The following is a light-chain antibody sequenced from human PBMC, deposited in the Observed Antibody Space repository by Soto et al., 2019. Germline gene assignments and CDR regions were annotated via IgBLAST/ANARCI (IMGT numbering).Light chain of an antibody. CDR1: SSDVGGYTY. CDR3: SSYAGSSTWV. V-gene: IGLV2-8*01. CDR2: EVY. Sequence: QSAPTQPPSASGSPGQSVTFSCTGTSSDVGGYTYVSWYQQYPGKAPKLMIYEVYKRHSGVSHRFSGSKSGNTASLTVSGLQPEDEADYYCSSYAGSSTWVFGGGTQLTVL. J-gene: IGLJ2*01.